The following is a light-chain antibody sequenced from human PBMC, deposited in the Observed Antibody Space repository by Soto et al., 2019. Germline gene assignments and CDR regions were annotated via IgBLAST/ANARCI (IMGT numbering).Light chain of an antibody. CDR3: QQYNIWLT. CDR2: DTS. V-gene: IGKV3-15*01. CDR1: QSVSNN. Sequence: EIVMTQSSATLSVSPGERATLSCRASQSVSNNLAWYQQKPGQAPRLLIYDTSTRATGIPARFSGSGSGTEFTLTISSLQSEDFAVYYCQQYNIWLTFGGGTKVEI. J-gene: IGKJ4*01.